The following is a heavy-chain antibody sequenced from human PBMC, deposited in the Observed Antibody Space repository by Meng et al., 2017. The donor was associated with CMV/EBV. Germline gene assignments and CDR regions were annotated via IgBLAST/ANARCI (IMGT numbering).Heavy chain of an antibody. CDR3: ARGLVTYYDFWIGNHKTNWFDP. Sequence: SETLSLTCTVSGGSVSSGSYYWSWIRQPPGKGLEWIGYIYYSGSTNYNPSLKSRVTISVDTSKNQFSLKLSSVTAADTAVYYCARGLVTYYDFWIGNHKTNWFDPWGQGTLVTVSS. J-gene: IGHJ5*02. D-gene: IGHD3-3*01. CDR1: GGSVSSGSYY. CDR2: IYYSGST. V-gene: IGHV4-61*01.